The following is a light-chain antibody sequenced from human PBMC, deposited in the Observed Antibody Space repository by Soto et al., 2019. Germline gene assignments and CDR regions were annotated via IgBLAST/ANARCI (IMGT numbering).Light chain of an antibody. J-gene: IGLJ2*01. Sequence: QSALTQPASVSGSPGQSITISCTGTSSDVGTYNLVSWYQQCPGKAPKLMIYEGSKRPSGVSNRFSGSKSGNTASLTISGLQAEDEADYYCCSYAGSSTHVVFGGGTKLT. CDR1: SSDVGTYNL. CDR2: EGS. CDR3: CSYAGSSTHVV. V-gene: IGLV2-23*01.